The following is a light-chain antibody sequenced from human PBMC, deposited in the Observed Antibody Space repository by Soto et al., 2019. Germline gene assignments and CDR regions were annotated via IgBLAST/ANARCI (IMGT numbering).Light chain of an antibody. CDR2: GAS. Sequence: EVVMTQSPATLSVSPGERATLSCRASQNVNANLAWYQQKPGQAPRLLIHGASTRATGIPARFSGSGFGTEFIRTISSLQSEDFAVYYCQHYNTWLWTFGQVTKVEGK. V-gene: IGKV3-15*01. CDR3: QHYNTWLWT. J-gene: IGKJ1*01. CDR1: QNVNAN.